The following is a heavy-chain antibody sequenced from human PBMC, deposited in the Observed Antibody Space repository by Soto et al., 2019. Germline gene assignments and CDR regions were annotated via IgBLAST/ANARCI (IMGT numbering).Heavy chain of an antibody. CDR2: IYWDDDT. J-gene: IGHJ5*02. CDR1: GFSLTNDRLG. Sequence: QITLKESGPTVVKPTQTLTLTCTFSGFSLTNDRLGAGWIRQPPRNAPEWLALIYWDDDTRYNPSLRSRLTITKDRSKNQVVLTMTNMDPVDTATYFCAHSSLPSKKWFEPWCQGTLVSVSS. V-gene: IGHV2-5*02. CDR3: AHSSLPSKKWFEP.